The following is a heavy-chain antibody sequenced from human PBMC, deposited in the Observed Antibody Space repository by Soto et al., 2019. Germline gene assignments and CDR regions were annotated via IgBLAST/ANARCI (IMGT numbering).Heavy chain of an antibody. CDR2: IIPIFGTA. Sequence: QVQLVQSGAEVKKPESSVKVSCKASGGTFSSYAISWVRQAPGQGLEWMGGIIPIFGTANYAQKFQGRVTITADESTSTAYMELSSLRSEDTAVYYCAREQYYYGSGSYYNPNWFDPWGQGTLVTVSS. CDR3: AREQYYYGSGSYYNPNWFDP. V-gene: IGHV1-69*01. D-gene: IGHD3-10*01. J-gene: IGHJ5*02. CDR1: GGTFSSYA.